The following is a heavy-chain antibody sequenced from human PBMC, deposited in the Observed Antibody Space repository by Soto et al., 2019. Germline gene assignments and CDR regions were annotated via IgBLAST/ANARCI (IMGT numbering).Heavy chain of an antibody. CDR2: IIPIFGTA. CDR3: ARDHCSGGSCYLETYYYYGMDV. Sequence: SVKVSCKASGGTFSGYAISWVRQAPGQGLEWMGGIIPIFGTANYAQKFQGRVTITADKSTSTAYMELSSLRSEDTAVYYCARDHCSGGSCYLETYYYYGMDVWGQGTTVTVSS. CDR1: GGTFSGYA. J-gene: IGHJ6*02. V-gene: IGHV1-69*06. D-gene: IGHD2-15*01.